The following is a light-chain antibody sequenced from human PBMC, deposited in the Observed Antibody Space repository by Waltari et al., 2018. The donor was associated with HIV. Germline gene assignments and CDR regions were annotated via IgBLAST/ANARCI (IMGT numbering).Light chain of an antibody. CDR2: LTY. V-gene: IGLV1-40*01. Sequence: QSVLTQPPSVSAAPGQRITISCTGNGSNIGADYAVHWYKQVPGSAPNPPIYLTYNRPAGFPARFSGSKSGSSASLAITGLRAEDEADYYCQSHDITLSQSSVFGGGTKLTVL. CDR3: QSHDITLSQSSV. J-gene: IGLJ2*01. CDR1: GSNIGADYA.